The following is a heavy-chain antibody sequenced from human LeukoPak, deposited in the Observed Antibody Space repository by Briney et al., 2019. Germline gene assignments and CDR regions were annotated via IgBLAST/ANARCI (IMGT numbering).Heavy chain of an antibody. V-gene: IGHV4-59*01. CDR3: ARDQRYAGGGSYAPHFDY. CDR2: IYYSGST. J-gene: IGHJ4*02. D-gene: IGHD1-26*01. CDR1: GGSISSYY. Sequence: SETLSLTCTVSGGSISSYYWSWIRQPPGKGLEWIGYIYYSGSTSYNPSLKSRVTISVDTSNNQFSLNLGSVTAADTAVYYCARDQRYAGGGSYAPHFDYWGRGTLVTVSS.